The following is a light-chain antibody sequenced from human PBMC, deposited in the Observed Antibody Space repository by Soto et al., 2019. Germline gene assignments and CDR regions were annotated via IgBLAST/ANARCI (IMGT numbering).Light chain of an antibody. J-gene: IGKJ1*01. CDR2: GAS. CDR1: QSVSSSY. Sequence: EIVLTQSPGTLSLSPGERATLSCRASQSVSSSYLAWYQQKPGQAPRLLIYGASSRATGIPDRFSGSGSGSDFTLTISRLVPEDFAVYYGRQDGSSLWPFGRGTKVEIK. CDR3: RQDGSSLWP. V-gene: IGKV3-20*01.